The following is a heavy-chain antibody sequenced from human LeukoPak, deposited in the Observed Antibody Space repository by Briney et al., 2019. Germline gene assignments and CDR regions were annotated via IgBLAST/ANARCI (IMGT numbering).Heavy chain of an antibody. CDR1: GFSFDDYV. J-gene: IGHJ4*02. CDR3: AKVWRDDHISGSYRGLDH. D-gene: IGHD3-16*02. CDR2: ISYDGNNK. V-gene: IGHV3-30*18. Sequence: GGSLRLSCAASGFSFDDYVMDWVRQAPGKGLEWVAGISYDGNNKYYADSVKGRFTISRDNSKYTLYLQMNSLRVEDTAIYFCAKVWRDDHISGSYRGLDHWGQGTLVSVSS.